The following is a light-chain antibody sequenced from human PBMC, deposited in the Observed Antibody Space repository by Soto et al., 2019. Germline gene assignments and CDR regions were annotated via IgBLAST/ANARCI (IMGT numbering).Light chain of an antibody. CDR2: AAS. J-gene: IGKJ2*01. Sequence: DIQMTQSPSSLSASVGDRVTITCRASQSITGYLNWYQQKPGKAPKLLIYAASSLQSGVPSRFSGIGSGTDFTLTISSLQRDDFATYFCQQSLGTPYPFGRGT. CDR1: QSITGY. V-gene: IGKV1-39*01. CDR3: QQSLGTPYP.